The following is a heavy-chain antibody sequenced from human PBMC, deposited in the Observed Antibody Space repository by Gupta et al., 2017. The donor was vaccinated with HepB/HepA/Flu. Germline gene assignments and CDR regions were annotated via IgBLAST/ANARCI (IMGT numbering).Heavy chain of an antibody. V-gene: IGHV1-69*01. J-gene: IGHJ4*02. CDR2: IIPIFGTA. CDR1: GGTFSSYA. D-gene: IGHD2-2*02. CDR3: ARDRRGYCSSTSCYMVGLFDY. Sequence: QVQLVQSGAEVKKPGSSVKVSCKASGGTFSSYAISWVRQAPGQGLEWMGGIIPIFGTANYAQKFQGRVTITADESTSTAYMELSSLRSEDTAVYYCARDRRGYCSSTSCYMVGLFDYWGQGTLVTVSS.